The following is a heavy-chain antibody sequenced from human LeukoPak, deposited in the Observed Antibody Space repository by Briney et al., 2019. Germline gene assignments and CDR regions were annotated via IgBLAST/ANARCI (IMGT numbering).Heavy chain of an antibody. J-gene: IGHJ6*03. CDR3: ARATYMDV. CDR1: GYTFTSYG. V-gene: IGHV1-18*01. Sequence: ASVKVSCKASGYTFTSYGISWVRQAPGQGLEWMGWISTSSSNTNPAQKLQGRVIMTIDTSTSTVYMELRSLRSDDTAVYYCARATYMDVWGKGTTVTISS. CDR2: ISTSSSNT. D-gene: IGHD1-26*01.